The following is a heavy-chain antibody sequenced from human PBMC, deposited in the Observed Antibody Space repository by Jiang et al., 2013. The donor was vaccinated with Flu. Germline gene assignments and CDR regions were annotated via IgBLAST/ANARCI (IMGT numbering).Heavy chain of an antibody. J-gene: IGHJ6*02. CDR2: IIPIFGTA. Sequence: IIPIFGTANYAQKFQGRVTITADESTSTAYMELSSLRSEDTAVYYCARASTTSRYYYYGMDVWGQGTTVTVSS. V-gene: IGHV1-69*01. CDR3: ARASTTSRYYYYGMDV. D-gene: IGHD4-11*01.